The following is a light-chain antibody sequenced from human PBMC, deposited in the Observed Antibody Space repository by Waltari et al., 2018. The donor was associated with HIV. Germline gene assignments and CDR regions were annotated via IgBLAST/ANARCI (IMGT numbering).Light chain of an antibody. V-gene: IGLV5-45*02. CDR2: YRSDSDT. Sequence: QAVLTQQSSLSASPGASASLTCTLRSGINVATYRIYWYQQKPGSPPQYLLGYRSDSDTQRCSAVPSRFSGSKDASANAGILLISGLQSDDDADYVCMVWHSSAWVFGGGTKLTVL. CDR1: SGINVATYR. J-gene: IGLJ3*02. CDR3: MVWHSSAWV.